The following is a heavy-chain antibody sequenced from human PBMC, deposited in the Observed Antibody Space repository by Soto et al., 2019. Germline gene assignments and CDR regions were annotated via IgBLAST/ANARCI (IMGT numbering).Heavy chain of an antibody. CDR3: ARGSWGVGSSSPIGY. J-gene: IGHJ4*02. CDR2: IYYSGST. D-gene: IGHD6-6*01. Sequence: SETLSLTCTVSGGSISSYYWSWIRQPPGKGLEWIGYIYYSGSTNYNPSLKSRVTISVDTSKNQFSLKLSSVTAADTAVYYCARGSWGVGSSSPIGYWGQGTLVTVSS. V-gene: IGHV4-59*01. CDR1: GGSISSYY.